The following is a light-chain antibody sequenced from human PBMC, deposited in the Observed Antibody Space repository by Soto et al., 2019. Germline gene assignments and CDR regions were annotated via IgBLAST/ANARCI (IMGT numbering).Light chain of an antibody. CDR1: QSVSTN. J-gene: IGKJ4*01. CDR2: GAS. CDR3: HQYNNWPVT. V-gene: IGKV3-15*01. Sequence: EIVMTQSPATLSVTPGERATLSCRASQSVSTNLAWYQQIPGQAPRLLIYGASTRATVVPARFSGSGSGTEFTLTISSLQSEDFAVYFCHQYNNWPVTFGGGTKVEIK.